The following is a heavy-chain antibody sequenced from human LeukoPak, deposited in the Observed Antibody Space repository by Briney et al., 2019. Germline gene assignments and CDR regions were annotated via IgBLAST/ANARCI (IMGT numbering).Heavy chain of an antibody. V-gene: IGHV1-8*01. J-gene: IGHJ4*02. CDR3: ARGYGVYEDYLDY. Sequence: AASVNVSCKASGYTFTSYYINWLRQATGQGLEWMGLITPNRGNAGSAQTSQGRVTLTKNTPTSTTSPYLHRLRPEDTAVHYFARGYGVYEDYLDYWGQAPLVIVS. CDR1: GYTFTSYY. D-gene: IGHD4-17*01. CDR2: ITPNRGNA.